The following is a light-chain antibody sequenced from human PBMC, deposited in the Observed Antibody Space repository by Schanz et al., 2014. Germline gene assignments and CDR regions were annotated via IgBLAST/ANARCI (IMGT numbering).Light chain of an antibody. CDR3: QQYGNSPRT. CDR1: QRISHW. V-gene: IGKV1-5*01. Sequence: DIQMTQSPSTLSASVGDRVTITCRASQRISHWLAWYQQKPGKAPKLLIYDASNLQSEVPSRFSGSGSGTEFTLTISRLEPEDFAVYYCQQYGNSPRTFGQGTKVEIK. CDR2: DAS. J-gene: IGKJ1*01.